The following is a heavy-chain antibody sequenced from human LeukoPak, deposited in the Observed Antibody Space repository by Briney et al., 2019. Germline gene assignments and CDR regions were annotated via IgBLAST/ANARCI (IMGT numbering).Heavy chain of an antibody. J-gene: IGHJ4*02. V-gene: IGHV4-34*01. CDR2: INHSGST. CDR1: GGSFSGYY. CDR3: ARDHYYDSSGSLPGY. D-gene: IGHD3-22*01. Sequence: NPSETLCLTCAVYGGSFSGYYWSWIRQPPGKGLEWIGEINHSGSTNYNPSLKSRVTISVDTSKNQFSLKLSSVTAADTAVYYCARDHYYDSSGSLPGYWGQGTLVTVSS.